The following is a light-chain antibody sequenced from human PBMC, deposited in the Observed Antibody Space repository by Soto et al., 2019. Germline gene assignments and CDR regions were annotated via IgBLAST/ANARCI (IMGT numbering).Light chain of an antibody. CDR3: AAWDDSLSGSYV. J-gene: IGLJ1*01. CDR2: RNN. V-gene: IGLV1-47*01. Sequence: QSVLTQPPSASGTPGQRVTISCSGSSSNIGSNYVYWYQQLPGTAPKLLIYRNNKRLSGVPDRCSGSKSGTSASLAISGLRSDDEAEYYCAAWDDSLSGSYVFGSGTKLTVL. CDR1: SSNIGSNY.